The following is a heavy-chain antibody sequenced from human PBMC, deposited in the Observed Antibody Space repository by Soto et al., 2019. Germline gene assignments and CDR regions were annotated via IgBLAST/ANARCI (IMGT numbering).Heavy chain of an antibody. V-gene: IGHV5-51*01. CDR3: ARPLTVPRPEPFDY. D-gene: IGHD2-2*01. J-gene: IGHJ4*02. Sequence: GESLKISCKGSGYSFTSYWIAWVRQMPGKGLEWMGIIYPGDSDTRYSPSFQGQVTISADKSINTAFLQWSSLRASDTAMYYCARPLTVPRPEPFDYWGQGPLVTLSS. CDR2: IYPGDSDT. CDR1: GYSFTSYW.